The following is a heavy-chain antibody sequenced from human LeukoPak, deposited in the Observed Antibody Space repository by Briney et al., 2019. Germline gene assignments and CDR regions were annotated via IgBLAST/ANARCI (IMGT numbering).Heavy chain of an antibody. Sequence: GASVKVSCKASGYTFTSYFMHWVRQAPGQGLEWMGIINPSDDSTSYAQKFQGRVTMTRDMSTSTVYLELSSLRSEDTAVYHCAREGLIWGQGTVVTVSS. CDR1: GYTFTSYF. J-gene: IGHJ3*02. V-gene: IGHV1-46*01. CDR2: INPSDDST. CDR3: AREGLI.